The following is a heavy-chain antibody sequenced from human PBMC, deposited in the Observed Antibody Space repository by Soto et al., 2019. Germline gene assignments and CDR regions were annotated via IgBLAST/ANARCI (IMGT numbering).Heavy chain of an antibody. V-gene: IGHV4-34*01. Sequence: QVQLQQWGAGLLKPSETLSLTCAVYGGSFSGYYWSWIRQPPGKGLEWIGEINHSGSTNYNPSLRSRVTISVDTSKNQFSLKLSSVTAADTAVYYCARNTAGRYSSGWYVVGYWGQGTLVTVSS. CDR3: ARNTAGRYSSGWYVVGY. CDR2: INHSGST. D-gene: IGHD6-19*01. J-gene: IGHJ4*02. CDR1: GGSFSGYY.